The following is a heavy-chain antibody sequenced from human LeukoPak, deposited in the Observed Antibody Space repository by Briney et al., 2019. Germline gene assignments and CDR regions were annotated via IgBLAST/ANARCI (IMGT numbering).Heavy chain of an antibody. J-gene: IGHJ6*03. D-gene: IGHD2-15*01. CDR3: VRVAGYYYYHMDV. Sequence: ASVKVSCKASGLIFTSFDRIWVRQATGQGLEWMGWMNPNSGNTGSAQRFQGRVTMTRNTSINTAYMELTSLTSDDTAVYYCVRVAGYYYYHMDVWGKGTTVSISS. CDR2: MNPNSGNT. V-gene: IGHV1-8*01. CDR1: GLIFTSFD.